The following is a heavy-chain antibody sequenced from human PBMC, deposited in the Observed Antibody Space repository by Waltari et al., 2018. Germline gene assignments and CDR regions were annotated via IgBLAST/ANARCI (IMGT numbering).Heavy chain of an antibody. D-gene: IGHD6-6*01. CDR1: GFTFGHYA. Sequence: QVHVVESGGGVVQPGKSLRLSCVTSGFTFGHYAFHWVRQAPGKGLQLVAVISYDGNKQFYEDSVKGRFFISRGDPDNSISLQMNSLRPEDTAVYYCARSRTSSIYFGMDVWGQGTTVTVS. CDR3: ARSRTSSIYFGMDV. V-gene: IGHV3-30-3*01. CDR2: ISYDGNKQ. J-gene: IGHJ6*02.